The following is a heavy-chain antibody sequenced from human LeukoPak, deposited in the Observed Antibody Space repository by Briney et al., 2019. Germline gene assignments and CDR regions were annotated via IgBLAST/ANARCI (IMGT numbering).Heavy chain of an antibody. CDR2: ISGSGGST. Sequence: GGSLRLSCAASGFTFSSYAMSWVRQAPGKGLEWVSAISGSGGSTYYADSVKGRFTISRDNSKHTLYLQMNSLRAEDTAVYYCAIDILTGTPGDWFDPWGQGTLVTVSS. V-gene: IGHV3-23*01. J-gene: IGHJ5*02. CDR1: GFTFSSYA. D-gene: IGHD3-9*01. CDR3: AIDILTGTPGDWFDP.